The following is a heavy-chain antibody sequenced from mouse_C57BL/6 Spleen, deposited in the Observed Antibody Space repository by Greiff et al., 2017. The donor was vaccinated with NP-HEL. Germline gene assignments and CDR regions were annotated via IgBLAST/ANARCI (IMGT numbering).Heavy chain of an antibody. CDR1: GYTFTSYW. CDR2: IYPGNSDT. J-gene: IGHJ2*01. Sequence: EVQLQQSGTVLVRPGASVQLSCKTSGYTFTSYWMHWVNQRPGQGLEWIGAIYPGNSDTSYNQKFKGKAKLTAVTSASTAYMELSRLTNEDSAVYYCTGYDDYFDDWGKGTTLTVSS. D-gene: IGHD2-4*01. V-gene: IGHV1-5*01. CDR3: TGYDDYFDD.